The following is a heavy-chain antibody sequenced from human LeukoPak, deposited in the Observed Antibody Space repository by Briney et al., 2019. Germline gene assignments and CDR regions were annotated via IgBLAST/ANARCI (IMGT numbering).Heavy chain of an antibody. CDR2: IYYSGST. CDR3: ATRYCSGGSCRFDY. Sequence: PSETLSLTCTVSGDSVSGYYWSWIRQPPGKGLEWIGYIYYSGSTNYNPSLKSRVTISVDTSKSQFSLKLSSVAAADTAVYYCATRYCSGGSCRFDYWGQGTLVTVPS. CDR1: GDSVSGYY. V-gene: IGHV4-59*02. J-gene: IGHJ4*02. D-gene: IGHD2-15*01.